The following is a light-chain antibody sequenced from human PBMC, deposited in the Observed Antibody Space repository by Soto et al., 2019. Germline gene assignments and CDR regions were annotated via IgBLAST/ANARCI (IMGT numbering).Light chain of an antibody. CDR3: QQRNSYPHT. CDR2: AAA. CDR1: QGIISY. J-gene: IGKJ4*01. Sequence: IQLTQSPSSLSASVGDRVTITCRASQGIISYLAWYQQKPGQAPKLLMYAAATLQSGVPSRFSGSGSRTDFTLTISSLQPADFATYYCQQRNSYPHTFGGGTKVEIK. V-gene: IGKV1-9*01.